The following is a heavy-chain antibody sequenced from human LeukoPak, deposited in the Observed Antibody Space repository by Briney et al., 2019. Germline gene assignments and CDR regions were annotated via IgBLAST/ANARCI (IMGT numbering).Heavy chain of an antibody. CDR3: ARDQSITMIVVVMLEAYFDY. CDR1: GYTFTGYY. D-gene: IGHD3-22*01. J-gene: IGHJ4*02. CDR2: INPNSGGT. Sequence: GASVKVSCKASGYTFTGYYMHWVRQAPGQGLEWMGWINPNSGGTNYAQKFQGRVTMTRDTSISTAYMELSRLRSDDTAVYYCARDQSITMIVVVMLEAYFDYWGQGTLVTVSS. V-gene: IGHV1-2*02.